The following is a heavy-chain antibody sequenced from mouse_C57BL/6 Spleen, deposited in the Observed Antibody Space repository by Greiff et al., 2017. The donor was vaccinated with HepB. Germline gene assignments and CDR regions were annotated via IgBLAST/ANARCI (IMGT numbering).Heavy chain of an antibody. CDR3: ARKLLLFDY. CDR2: ILPGSGST. D-gene: IGHD2-1*01. J-gene: IGHJ2*01. CDR1: GYTFTGYW. Sequence: QVQLQQSGAELMKPGASVKLSCKATGYTFTGYWIEWVKQRPGHGLEWIGEILPGSGSTNYTEKFKGKATFTADTSSNTAYMQLSSLTTEDSAIYYCARKLLLFDYWGQGTTLTVSS. V-gene: IGHV1-9*01.